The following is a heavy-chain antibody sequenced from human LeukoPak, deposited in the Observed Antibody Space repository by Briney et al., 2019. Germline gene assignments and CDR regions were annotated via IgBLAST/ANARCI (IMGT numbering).Heavy chain of an antibody. D-gene: IGHD6-19*01. Sequence: SETLSLTCTVSGGSISSNTYYWGWIRQPPGKGLELIGSVYYTGNTYYNPSLKSRVTISVDTSKNQFSLKLGSVTAADTAVYYCARSIYAHSTGWYYFDYWGQGTLVTVSS. CDR2: VYYTGNT. CDR1: GGSISSNTYY. J-gene: IGHJ4*02. V-gene: IGHV4-39*01. CDR3: ARSIYAHSTGWYYFDY.